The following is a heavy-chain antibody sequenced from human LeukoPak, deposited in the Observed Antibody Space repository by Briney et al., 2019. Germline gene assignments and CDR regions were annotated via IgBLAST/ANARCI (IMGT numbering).Heavy chain of an antibody. V-gene: IGHV4-39*07. D-gene: IGHD3-22*01. CDR3: ARAPVRDDSSGYYFRS. CDR2: IYYSGST. J-gene: IGHJ4*02. Sequence: PSETLSLTCTVSGGSISSSSYYWGWIHQPPGKGLEWIGSIYYSGSTYYNPSLKSRVTISVDTSKNQFSLKLSSVTAADTAVYYCARAPVRDDSSGYYFRSWGQGTLVIVSS. CDR1: GGSISSSSYY.